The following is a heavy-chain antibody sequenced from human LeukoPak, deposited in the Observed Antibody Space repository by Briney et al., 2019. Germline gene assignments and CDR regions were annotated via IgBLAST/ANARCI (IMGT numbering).Heavy chain of an antibody. CDR2: ISAYNGNT. D-gene: IGHD4-17*01. J-gene: IGHJ3*02. V-gene: IGHV1-18*01. CDR1: GYTFTSYG. Sequence: ASVKVSCKASGYTFTSYGISWVRQAPGQGLEWVGWISAYNGNTNYAQTLQGRVTMTTHTSTSTAHMELRRLRSDDTAVYYCARPIELGDYAAFDIWGQGTMVTVSS. CDR3: ARPIELGDYAAFDI.